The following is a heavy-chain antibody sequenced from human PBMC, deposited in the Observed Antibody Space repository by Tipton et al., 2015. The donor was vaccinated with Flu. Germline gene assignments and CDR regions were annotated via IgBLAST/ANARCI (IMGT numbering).Heavy chain of an antibody. CDR2: ASSSGGT. Sequence: TLSLTCTVSGDSITSGNYYWTWIRQSAGKGLEWIGRASSSGGTRYNPSLKGRATISLDMSRNQVSLKLISVTAADTAVYYCTRGTIYYDSRGFEYYRFGPWGQGSLVSVSS. V-gene: IGHV4-61*02. CDR1: GDSITSGNYY. J-gene: IGHJ5*02. D-gene: IGHD3-22*01. CDR3: TRGTIYYDSRGFEYYRFGP.